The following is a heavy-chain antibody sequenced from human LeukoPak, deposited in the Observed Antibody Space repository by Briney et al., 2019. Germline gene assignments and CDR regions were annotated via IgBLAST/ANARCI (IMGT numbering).Heavy chain of an antibody. CDR1: GFTFGDYA. CDR2: IRSKAYGGTT. D-gene: IGHD1-14*01. Sequence: PGGSLRLSCTASGFTFGDYAMSWSRQAPGKGLEWVGFIRSKAYGGTTEYAASVKGRFTISRDDSKSIAYLQMNSLKTEDTAVYYCTRDRRRYDCYMDVWGKGTTVTVSS. V-gene: IGHV3-49*03. CDR3: TRDRRRYDCYMDV. J-gene: IGHJ6*03.